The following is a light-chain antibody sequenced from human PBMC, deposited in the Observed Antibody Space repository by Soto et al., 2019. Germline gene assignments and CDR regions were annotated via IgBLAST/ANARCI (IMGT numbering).Light chain of an antibody. Sequence: EIVMTQSPATLSVSPGDRVTLSCRASQNIDNNLAWYQQRPGQPPRLLIYGAPTRDNGIPARFSGSGSGTELTLTIRSLQSEDFAVYCCQQYNNWPPLTFGGGTKVEIK. CDR1: QNIDNN. V-gene: IGKV3D-15*01. J-gene: IGKJ4*01. CDR3: QQYNNWPPLT. CDR2: GAP.